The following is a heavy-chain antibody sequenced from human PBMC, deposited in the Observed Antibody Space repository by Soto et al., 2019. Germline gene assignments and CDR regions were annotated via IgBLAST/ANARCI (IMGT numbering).Heavy chain of an antibody. J-gene: IGHJ4*02. CDR2: INHSGST. CDR3: AKLGYCSGGSCSDY. V-gene: IGHV4-34*01. Sequence: SETLSLTCAVYGGSFSGYYWSWIRQPPGKGLEWIGEINHSGSTNYNPSLKSRVTISVDKSKNQFSLKLSSVTAADTAVYYCAKLGYCSGGSCSDYWGQGTLVTV. D-gene: IGHD2-15*01. CDR1: GGSFSGYY.